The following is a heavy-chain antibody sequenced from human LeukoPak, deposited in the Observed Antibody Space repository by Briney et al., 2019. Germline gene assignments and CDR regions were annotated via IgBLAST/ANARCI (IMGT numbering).Heavy chain of an antibody. D-gene: IGHD6-19*01. Sequence: GGPLRLSCAASGFTFSSHGMHWVRQAPGKGLEWVAVIWYDGSNKYYADSVKGRFTISRDNSKNTLYLQMNSLRAEDTAVYYCARDGTGSNSGWYIHWGQGTLVTVSS. J-gene: IGHJ4*02. CDR2: IWYDGSNK. CDR1: GFTFSSHG. V-gene: IGHV3-33*01. CDR3: ARDGTGSNSGWYIH.